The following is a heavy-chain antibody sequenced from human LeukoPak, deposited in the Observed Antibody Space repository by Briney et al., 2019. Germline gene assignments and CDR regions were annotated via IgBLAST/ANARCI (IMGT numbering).Heavy chain of an antibody. CDR2: ISDSGTLT. V-gene: IGHV3-23*01. J-gene: IGHJ4*02. CDR3: AKDARRTSGWYFFDY. Sequence: GGSLRLSCAASGFAFSSQAMGWVRQAPGKGLEWVSVISDSGTLTYYADSVKGRFTISRDNSRNTLFLQMNSLRAEDTAVYYCAKDARRTSGWYFFDYWGQGTLVTVSS. CDR1: GFAFSSQA. D-gene: IGHD6-13*01.